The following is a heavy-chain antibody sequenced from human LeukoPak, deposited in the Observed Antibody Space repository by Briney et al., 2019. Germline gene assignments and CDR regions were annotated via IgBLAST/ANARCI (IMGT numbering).Heavy chain of an antibody. J-gene: IGHJ5*02. D-gene: IGHD3-10*01. CDR1: GGSFSGYY. CDR2: ISHSGST. Sequence: SETLSLTCAVYGGSFSGYYWSWIRQPPGKGLEWIGEISHSGSTNYNPSLKSRVTISVDTSKNQFSLKLGSVTAADTAVYYCARGRPLGYYGSGSYRRSGWFDPWGQGTLVTVSS. V-gene: IGHV4-34*01. CDR3: ARGRPLGYYGSGSYRRSGWFDP.